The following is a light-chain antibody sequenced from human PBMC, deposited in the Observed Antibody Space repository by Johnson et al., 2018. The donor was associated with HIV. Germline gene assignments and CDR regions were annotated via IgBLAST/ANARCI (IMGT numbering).Light chain of an antibody. V-gene: IGLV1-51*01. CDR1: SSNIGNNY. CDR3: GTWDTSLNAYV. Sequence: QPVLTQPPSVSAAPGQKVTISCSGSSSNIGNNYVSWYQQLPGTAPRIVTYDNNKRPSGIPDRFSGSKSATSATLGITGLQTRDEADYYCGTWDTSLNAYVFGTGTKVTVL. J-gene: IGLJ1*01. CDR2: DNN.